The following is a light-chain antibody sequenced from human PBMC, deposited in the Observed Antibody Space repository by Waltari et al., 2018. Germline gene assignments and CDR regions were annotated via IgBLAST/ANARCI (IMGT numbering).Light chain of an antibody. CDR1: QSFSSY. CDR3: HQRSNWPIT. J-gene: IGKJ5*01. CDR2: GAS. Sequence: EIVLTQSPATLSLSPGERATLACRASQSFSSYLVWYKQKPGQTPRLLIYGASNRATGIPARFSGSGSGTDFTLTISSLESEDFAVYYCHQRSNWPITFGQGTRLEIK. V-gene: IGKV3-11*01.